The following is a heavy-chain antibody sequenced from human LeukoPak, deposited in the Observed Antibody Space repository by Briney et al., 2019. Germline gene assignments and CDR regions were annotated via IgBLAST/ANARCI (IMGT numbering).Heavy chain of an antibody. V-gene: IGHV3-30*18. Sequence: GGSLRLSCAASGFTFSSYGMHWVRQAPGKGLEWVAVISYDGSNKYYADSVKGRFTISRDNSKNTLYLQMNSLRAEDTAVYFCAKDTLSVSVTYHGMDVWGQGTTVAVSS. CDR3: AKDTLSVSVTYHGMDV. CDR1: GFTFSSYG. CDR2: ISYDGSNK. D-gene: IGHD6-19*01. J-gene: IGHJ6*02.